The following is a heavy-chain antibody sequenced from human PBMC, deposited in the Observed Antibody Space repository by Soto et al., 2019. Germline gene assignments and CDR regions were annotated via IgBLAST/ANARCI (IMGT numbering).Heavy chain of an antibody. J-gene: IGHJ4*02. CDR3: ARVPGHKNSRGDF. CDR2: INPKSGVT. CDR1: GYTFTHYF. Sequence: QVRLVQSGPEVRRPGASVTVSCKASGYTFTHYFIHWVRRAPGQGLEWMGYINPKSGVTHYSQTFRGRVSMTVDTSTDTASVGLSSLKSDDTAVYFCARVPGHKNSRGDFWGQGTPITVSS. D-gene: IGHD3-10*01. V-gene: IGHV1-2*02.